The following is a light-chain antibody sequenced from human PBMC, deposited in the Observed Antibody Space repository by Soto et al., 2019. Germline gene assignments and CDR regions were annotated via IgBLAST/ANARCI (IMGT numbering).Light chain of an antibody. Sequence: EIVMTQSPATLSVSPGERATLSCRASQSVAGNLAWYQQKPGQAPRLLMYGASTRATGIPARFSGSGSVTEFTLTISGLQSEEFGVYYCQQYNNWPLSFGGGTKVEIK. CDR1: QSVAGN. CDR2: GAS. J-gene: IGKJ4*01. V-gene: IGKV3-15*01. CDR3: QQYNNWPLS.